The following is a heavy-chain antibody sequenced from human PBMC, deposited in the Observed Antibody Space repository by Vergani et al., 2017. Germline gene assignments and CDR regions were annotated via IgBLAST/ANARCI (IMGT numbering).Heavy chain of an antibody. Sequence: QVNLVESGGGVVQPGRSLRLSCVVSGFTSSYYGMHWVRPAPGKGLEWVAVISYDGTQKYYADSVKGRFTISRDNSKSTLYLQMNSLRTEDTAVYYCATKRCVTPGCQIGYFREWGQGTLVTVSS. J-gene: IGHJ1*01. CDR1: GFTSSYYG. CDR2: ISYDGTQK. D-gene: IGHD6-13*01. V-gene: IGHV3-30*03. CDR3: ATKRCVTPGCQIGYFRE.